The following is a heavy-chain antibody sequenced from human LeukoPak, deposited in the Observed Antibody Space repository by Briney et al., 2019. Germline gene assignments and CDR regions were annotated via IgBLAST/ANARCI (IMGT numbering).Heavy chain of an antibody. J-gene: IGHJ4*02. CDR3: ARDPLGVVVVAATFDY. CDR1: GYTFTGYY. CDR2: INPNSGGT. Sequence: ASVKVSCKASGYTFTGYYMHWVRQAPGQGLEWMGWINPNSGGTNYAQKFQGRVTMTGDTSISTAYMELSRLRSDDTAVYYCARDPLGVVVVAATFDYWGQGTLVTVSS. V-gene: IGHV1-2*02. D-gene: IGHD2-15*01.